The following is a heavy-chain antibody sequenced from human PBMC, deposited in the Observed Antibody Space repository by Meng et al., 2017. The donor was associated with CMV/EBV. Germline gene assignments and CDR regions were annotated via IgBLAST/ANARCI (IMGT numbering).Heavy chain of an antibody. CDR1: GGSISSYY. J-gene: IGHJ5*02. V-gene: IGHV4-4*07. D-gene: IGHD2-15*01. CDR3: ARSMVVAGDWFDP. CDR2: IYTSGST. Sequence: QVKLEESGPGLVKASETLSRTCTVAGGSISSYYWSWIRQPAGKGLEWIGRIYTSGSTNYNPSLKSRVTMSVATSKNQFSLKLRSVTAADTAVYYCARSMVVAGDWFDPWGQGTLVTVSS.